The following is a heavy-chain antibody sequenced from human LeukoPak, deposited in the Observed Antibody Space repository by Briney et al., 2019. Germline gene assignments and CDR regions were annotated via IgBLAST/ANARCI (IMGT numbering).Heavy chain of an antibody. V-gene: IGHV4-59*01. CDR1: GGSISSYY. CDR2: IYYSGST. CDR3: ASSSSWYGSLDY. Sequence: SETLSLTCTVSGGSISSYYWSWNRQPPGKGLEWIGYIYYSGSTNYNPSLKSRVTISVDTSKNQFSLKLSSVTAADTAVYYCASSSSWYGSLDYWGQGTLVTVSS. J-gene: IGHJ4*02. D-gene: IGHD6-13*01.